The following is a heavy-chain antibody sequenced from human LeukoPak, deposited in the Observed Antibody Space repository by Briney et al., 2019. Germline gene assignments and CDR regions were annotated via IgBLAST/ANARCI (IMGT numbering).Heavy chain of an antibody. D-gene: IGHD1-26*01. CDR3: ARAWELDYFDY. V-gene: IGHV1-69*04. CDR1: GGTFSSYA. J-gene: IGHJ4*02. Sequence: SVKVSCKASGGTFSSYAISWVRQAPGQGLEWMGRIIPILGIANYAQKFQGRVTITADKSTSTAYMELSSLRSEDTAVYYCARAWELDYFDYWGQGTLVTVSS. CDR2: IIPILGIA.